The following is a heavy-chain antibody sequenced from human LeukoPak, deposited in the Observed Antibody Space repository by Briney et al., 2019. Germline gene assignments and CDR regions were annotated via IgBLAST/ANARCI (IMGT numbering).Heavy chain of an antibody. D-gene: IGHD3-3*01. V-gene: IGHV1-8*02. CDR1: GYTFTSYD. Sequence: ASVKVSCKASGYTFTSYDINWVRQATGQGLEWMGWMNPNSGNTGYAQKLQGRVTMTTDTSTSTAYMELRSLRSDDTAVYHCARGYAGRIWSGYYFDYWGQGTLVTVSS. CDR3: ARGYAGRIWSGYYFDY. J-gene: IGHJ4*02. CDR2: MNPNSGNT.